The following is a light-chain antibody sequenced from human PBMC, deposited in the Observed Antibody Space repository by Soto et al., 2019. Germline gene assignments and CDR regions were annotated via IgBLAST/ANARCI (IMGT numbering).Light chain of an antibody. V-gene: IGLV2-14*03. CDR2: DVS. CDR1: SSDVGGYEY. J-gene: IGLJ1*01. Sequence: QSALTQPASVSGSPGQSITISCTGTSSDVGGYEYVSWYQQHPGKAPKRIIYDVSDRPSGVSNRFSGSKSGNTASLAISGLQAEDEADYYCSSYTTSSPLWVFGTGTKLTVL. CDR3: SSYTTSSPLWV.